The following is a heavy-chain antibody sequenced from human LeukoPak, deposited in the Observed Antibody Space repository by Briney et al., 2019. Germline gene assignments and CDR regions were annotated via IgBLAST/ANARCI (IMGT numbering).Heavy chain of an antibody. CDR2: ISGSGGRT. J-gene: IGHJ4*02. CDR3: AKSPPRCSGGSCYGY. Sequence: GGSLRLSCAASGFTFSSFALSWVRQAPGKGLEWISGISGSGGRTDYADSVKGGFTISRDNSKNTLYLQMSSLRADDTALYYCAKSPPRCSGGSCYGYWGQGTLVTVSS. CDR1: GFTFSSFA. D-gene: IGHD2-15*01. V-gene: IGHV3-23*01.